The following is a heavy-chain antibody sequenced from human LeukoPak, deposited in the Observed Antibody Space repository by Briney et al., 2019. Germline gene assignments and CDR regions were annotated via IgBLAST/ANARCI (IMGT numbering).Heavy chain of an antibody. J-gene: IGHJ3*02. D-gene: IGHD4-17*01. Sequence: GGSLRLSCAASGFTFSNAWMSWVRQAPGKGLEWVGRIKSKTDGGTTDYAAPVKGRFTISRDDSKNTLYLQMNSLKTEDTAVYYCARGVYGDYESAFDIWGQGTMVTVSS. CDR3: ARGVYGDYESAFDI. V-gene: IGHV3-15*01. CDR1: GFTFSNAW. CDR2: IKSKTDGGTT.